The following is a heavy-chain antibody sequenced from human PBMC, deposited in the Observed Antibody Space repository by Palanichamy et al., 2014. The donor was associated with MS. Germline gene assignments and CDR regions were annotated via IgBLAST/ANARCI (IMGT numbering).Heavy chain of an antibody. CDR2: IRPDGSVK. V-gene: IGHV3-7*01. J-gene: IGHJ5*02. CDR1: GFTFGDYW. Sequence: EAQLVESGGGMVQPGGSLRLSCAASGFTFGDYWMTWVRQAPGRGLEWVANIRPDGSVKQYADSVKGRFTISRDNAKKSLYLQMDSLRFQDAAVYYCAKDADASWGQGTLVTVSS. CDR3: AKDADAS.